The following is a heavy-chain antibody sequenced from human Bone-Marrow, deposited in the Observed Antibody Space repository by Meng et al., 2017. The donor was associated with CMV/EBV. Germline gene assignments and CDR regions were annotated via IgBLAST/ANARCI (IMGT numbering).Heavy chain of an antibody. Sequence: GSLRLSCTVSGGSISSYYWSWIRQPPGKGLEWIGYIYYSGSTNYNPSLKSRVTISVDTSKNQFSLKLSSVTAADTAVYYCARQSDSSGYRVFDYWGQGTLVTVSS. D-gene: IGHD3-22*01. CDR2: IYYSGST. J-gene: IGHJ4*02. CDR1: GGSISSYY. V-gene: IGHV4-59*08. CDR3: ARQSDSSGYRVFDY.